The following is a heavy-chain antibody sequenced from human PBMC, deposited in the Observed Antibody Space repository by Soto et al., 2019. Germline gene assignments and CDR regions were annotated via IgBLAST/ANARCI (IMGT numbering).Heavy chain of an antibody. V-gene: IGHV4-30-4*01. CDR3: ARGKSGLDCSGGSCYSYYGMDV. D-gene: IGHD2-15*01. CDR2: IYYSGRT. Sequence: QVQLQESGPGLVKPSQTLSLTCTVSGGSIGSGNFYWSWMRQPPGKGLEWIGDIYYSGRTYYNPSLKSRVTLSVDTSKNQFSLKLTSVTAADTAVYYCARGKSGLDCSGGSCYSYYGMDVWGQGTTVTVSS. J-gene: IGHJ6*02. CDR1: GGSIGSGNFY.